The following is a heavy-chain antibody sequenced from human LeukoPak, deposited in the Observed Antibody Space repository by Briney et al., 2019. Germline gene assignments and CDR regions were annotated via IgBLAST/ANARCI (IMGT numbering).Heavy chain of an antibody. D-gene: IGHD6-13*01. V-gene: IGHV3-7*03. CDR3: ARSIPYGTTWYGRSDY. CDR2: IKPDGTTK. CDR1: GFPFSSYS. J-gene: IGHJ4*02. Sequence: GGSLRLSCAASGFPFSSYSMTWVRQAPGKGLEWEANIKPDGTTKFYVDSVKGRFTISRDNALNSLYLQMNSLRAEGTAIYYCARSIPYGTTWYGRSDYWGQGTLVTVSS.